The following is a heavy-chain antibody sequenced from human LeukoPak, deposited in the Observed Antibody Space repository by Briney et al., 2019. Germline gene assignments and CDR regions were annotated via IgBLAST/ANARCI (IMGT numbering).Heavy chain of an antibody. J-gene: IGHJ4*02. CDR1: GFTFSSYG. V-gene: IGHV3-33*01. Sequence: GRSLRLSCAASGFTFSSYGMHWVRQAPGKGMEWVAVIWYDGSNKYYADSVKGRFTISRDNYKHTLYLQMNRLRAEDTAVYYCARDGGDYNTYYFDYWGQGTLVTVSS. CDR3: ARDGGDYNTYYFDY. D-gene: IGHD4-17*01. CDR2: IWYDGSNK.